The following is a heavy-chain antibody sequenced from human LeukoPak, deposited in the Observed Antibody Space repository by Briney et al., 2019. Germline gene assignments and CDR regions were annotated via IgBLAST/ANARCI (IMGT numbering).Heavy chain of an antibody. D-gene: IGHD2-2*01. CDR1: GGSISSSSYY. Sequence: SETLSLTCTVSGGSISSSSYYWGWIRQPPGKGLEWIGSIYYSGSTYYNPSLKSRVTISVDTSKNQFSLKLSSVTAADTAVYYCARADIVVVPAAMQDCGFDPWGQGTLDTVSS. CDR2: IYYSGST. CDR3: ARADIVVVPAAMQDCGFDP. V-gene: IGHV4-39*07. J-gene: IGHJ5*02.